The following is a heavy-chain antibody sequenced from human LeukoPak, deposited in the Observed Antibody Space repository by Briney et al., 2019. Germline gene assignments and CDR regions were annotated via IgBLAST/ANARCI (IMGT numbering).Heavy chain of an antibody. Sequence: GASVKVSCKASVGTFSSYAISWVRQAPGQGLEWMGGIIPIFGTANYAQKFQGRVTITADESTSTAYMELSSLRSEDTAVYYCARNPGWLRFDYWGQGTLVTVSS. V-gene: IGHV1-69*01. CDR1: VGTFSSYA. D-gene: IGHD3-22*01. CDR3: ARNPGWLRFDY. CDR2: IIPIFGTA. J-gene: IGHJ4*02.